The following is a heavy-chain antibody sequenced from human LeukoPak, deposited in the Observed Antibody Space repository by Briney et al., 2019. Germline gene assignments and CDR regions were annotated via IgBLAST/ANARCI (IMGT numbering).Heavy chain of an antibody. CDR3: ARDGGDDASDI. Sequence: SETLSLTCAVYGGSFSGFYWSWIRQPPGEGLEWIGEINHSGSTNYNPSLKSRVTISVDTSKNQFSLKLSSVTAADTAVYYCARDGGDDASDIWGQGTMVTVSS. CDR2: INHSGST. CDR1: GGSFSGFY. V-gene: IGHV4-34*01. D-gene: IGHD4-23*01. J-gene: IGHJ3*02.